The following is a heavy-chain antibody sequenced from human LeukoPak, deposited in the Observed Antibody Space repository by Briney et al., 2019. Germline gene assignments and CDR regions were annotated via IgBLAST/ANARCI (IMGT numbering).Heavy chain of an antibody. V-gene: IGHV3-30*03. CDR2: ISYDGNNK. J-gene: IGHJ6*02. CDR1: GFTFSNYG. CDR3: ARDRKTVNYGMDV. Sequence: PGGSLRLSCAASGFTFSNYGIHWVRQAPGKGLEWVAVISYDGNNKYYADSVKGRFTISRDNSKNTLYLQMNSLRAEDTAVYYCARDRKTVNYGMDVWGQGATVTVSS. D-gene: IGHD4-11*01.